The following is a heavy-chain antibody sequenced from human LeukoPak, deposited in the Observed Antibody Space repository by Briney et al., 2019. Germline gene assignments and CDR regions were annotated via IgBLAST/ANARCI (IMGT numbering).Heavy chain of an antibody. CDR3: GKVGGNTNS. J-gene: IGHJ4*02. CDR2: IHNSRGT. CDR1: GLIFSSFEM. V-gene: IGHV4-59*06. D-gene: IGHD4-23*01. Sequence: KSGGSLRLSCAASGLIFSSFEMNWVRQSPGKGLEWIGAIHNSRGTSYNPSLESRLTISVDPSENKFFLKMTSVTDADTATYYCGKVGGNTNSWGQGTLVTVSS.